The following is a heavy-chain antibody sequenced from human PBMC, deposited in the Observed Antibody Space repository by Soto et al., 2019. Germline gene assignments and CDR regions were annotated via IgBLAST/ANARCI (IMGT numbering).Heavy chain of an antibody. J-gene: IGHJ4*02. CDR2: IITIFGTA. D-gene: IGHD5-12*01. V-gene: IGHV1-69*01. CDR1: GDTFSNHA. CDR3: ARNAGGATILYYFDY. Sequence: QVQLVQSGAEVKKPGSSVKVSCKASGDTFSNHAINWVRQAPGQGLEWVGGIITIFGTANYAQKFQGRVTITADESTGTAYMELSSLRSEYTAVYFCARNAGGATILYYFDYWGRGTLVTVSS.